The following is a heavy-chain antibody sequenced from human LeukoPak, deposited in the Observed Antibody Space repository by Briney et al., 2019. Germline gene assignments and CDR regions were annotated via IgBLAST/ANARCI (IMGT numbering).Heavy chain of an antibody. V-gene: IGHV4-4*02. Sequence: SGTLSLTCAVSGGSISSSNWWSWVRQPPGKGLEWIGEIYRSGSTNYNPSLKSRVTISVDKSKNQFSLKLSSVTAADTAVYYCARDLYGSGSYPDYWGQGTLVTVSS. CDR2: IYRSGST. D-gene: IGHD3-10*01. CDR3: ARDLYGSGSYPDY. J-gene: IGHJ4*02. CDR1: GGSISSSNW.